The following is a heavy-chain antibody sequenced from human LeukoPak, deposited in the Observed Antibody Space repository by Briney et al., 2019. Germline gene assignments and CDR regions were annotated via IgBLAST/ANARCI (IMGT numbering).Heavy chain of an antibody. D-gene: IGHD3-10*01. CDR2: IYHSGST. CDR1: GGSISSYY. J-gene: IGHJ4*02. V-gene: IGHV4-59*08. CDR3: ARHARPMVRGVIIGWYFDY. Sequence: PSGTLSLTCTVSGGSISSYYWSWIRQPPGKGLEWIGYIYHSGSTNYNPSLKSRVTISGDTSKNQFSLKLSSVTAADTAVYYCARHARPMVRGVIIGWYFDYWGQGTLVTVSS.